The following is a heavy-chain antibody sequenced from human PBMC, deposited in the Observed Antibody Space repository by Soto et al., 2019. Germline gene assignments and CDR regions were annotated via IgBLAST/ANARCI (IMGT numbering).Heavy chain of an antibody. CDR3: ARGVDEGLDF. CDR2: MDPNNGDT. Sequence: QVQLVQSGAEVTKPGASVRVSCKSSGYTFTSYHINWVRQATGQGLEWLGWMDPNNGDTDHAQKFRGRVTMTRDTATNTADMELSSLTSDDSAIYYCARGVDEGLDFWGQGTLVTVS. V-gene: IGHV1-8*01. CDR1: GYTFTSYH. D-gene: IGHD5-12*01. J-gene: IGHJ4*02.